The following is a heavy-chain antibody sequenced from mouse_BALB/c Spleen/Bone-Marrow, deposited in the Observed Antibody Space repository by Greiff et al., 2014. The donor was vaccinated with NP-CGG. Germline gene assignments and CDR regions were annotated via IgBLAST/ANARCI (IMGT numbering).Heavy chain of an antibody. V-gene: IGHV5-9-3*01. J-gene: IGHJ2*01. CDR3: ARQGYHRYDGRGFDY. CDR1: GFTFSSYA. D-gene: IGHD2-14*01. Sequence: EVQLVESGGGLVKPGGSLKLSCAASGFTFSSYAMSWVRQTPGKRLEWVATISSGGSYTYYPDSVKGRFTISRDNAKNTLYLQMSSLRSEDTAMYYCARQGYHRYDGRGFDYWGQGTTLTVSS. CDR2: ISSGGSYT.